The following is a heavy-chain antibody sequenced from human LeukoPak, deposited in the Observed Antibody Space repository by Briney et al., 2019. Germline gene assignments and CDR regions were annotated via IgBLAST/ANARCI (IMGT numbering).Heavy chain of an antibody. CDR2: INPSGGST. CDR3: ARGAGLGYYYYYYMDV. V-gene: IGHV1-46*01. J-gene: IGHJ6*03. Sequence: GASVKVSCKASGYTFTSYYMHWVRQAPGQGLEWMGIINPSGGSTSYAQKFQDRVTMTRDTSTSTVYMELSSLRSEDTAVYYCARGAGLGYYYYYYMDVWGKGTTVTVSS. D-gene: IGHD3/OR15-3a*01. CDR1: GYTFTSYY.